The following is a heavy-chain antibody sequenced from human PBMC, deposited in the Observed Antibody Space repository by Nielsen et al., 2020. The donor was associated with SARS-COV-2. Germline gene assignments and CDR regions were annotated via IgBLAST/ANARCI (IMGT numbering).Heavy chain of an antibody. CDR2: IYPGDSDT. J-gene: IGHJ4*02. CDR1: GYSFTSYW. D-gene: IGHD4-17*01. V-gene: IGHV5-51*01. Sequence: GESPKLSCQGSGYSFTSYWIGWVRQMPGKGLEWMGIIYPGDSDTRYSPSFQGQVTISADKSISTAYLQWSSLKASDTAMYYCARPSTTVTFDFDYWGQGTLVTVSS. CDR3: ARPSTTVTFDFDY.